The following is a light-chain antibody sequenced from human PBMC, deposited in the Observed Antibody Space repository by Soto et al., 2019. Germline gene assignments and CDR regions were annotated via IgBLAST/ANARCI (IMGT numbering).Light chain of an antibody. Sequence: QSALTQPASVSGSPGQSITISCTGTSSDVGGYKYVSWYQQHPGKAPKLLIYTVNNRPSGVSNRFSGAKSGNTASLTSSGLQAEDEADYYCSSYTSSSSYVFGTGTKLTVL. V-gene: IGLV2-14*03. CDR3: SSYTSSSSYV. CDR2: TVN. J-gene: IGLJ1*01. CDR1: SSDVGGYKY.